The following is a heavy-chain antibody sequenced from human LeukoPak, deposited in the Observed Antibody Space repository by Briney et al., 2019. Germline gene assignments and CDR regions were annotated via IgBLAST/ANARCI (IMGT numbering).Heavy chain of an antibody. J-gene: IGHJ4*02. CDR2: IKSDGSST. CDR1: GFTFSSYW. Sequence: GGSLRLSCVASGFTFSSYWMHWVRQAPGKGLVWVSRIKSDGSSTSYADSVKGRFTISRDNAKNTLYLQMNSLRAEDTAMYYCARVGEHYGDYVDFDYWGQGTLVTVSS. CDR3: ARVGEHYGDYVDFDY. D-gene: IGHD4-17*01. V-gene: IGHV3-74*01.